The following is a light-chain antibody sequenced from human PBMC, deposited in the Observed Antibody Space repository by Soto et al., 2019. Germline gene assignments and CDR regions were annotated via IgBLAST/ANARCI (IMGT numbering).Light chain of an antibody. CDR3: QQRSNWLYT. V-gene: IGKV3-11*01. J-gene: IGKJ2*01. CDR1: QSVSSY. Sequence: EIVLTQSPATLSLSPGERATLSCRASQSVSSYLAWYQQQPGQAPRLLIYDASNRATVIPARFSGSGSGTDFTLTISSREPEDFAVYYCQQRSNWLYTFGQGTKLEIK. CDR2: DAS.